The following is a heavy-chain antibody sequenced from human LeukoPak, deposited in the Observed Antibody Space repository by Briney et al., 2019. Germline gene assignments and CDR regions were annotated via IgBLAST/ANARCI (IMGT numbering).Heavy chain of an antibody. J-gene: IGHJ4*02. CDR1: GGSISSYY. CDR3: ARGGGSGYSYG. Sequence: PSETLSLTCTVSGGSISSYYWSWIRRPPGKGLEWIGYIYYSGSTNYNPSLKSRVTISVDTSKNQFSLKLTSVTAADTAVYYCARGGGSGYSYGWGQGTLVTVSS. CDR2: IYYSGST. V-gene: IGHV4-59*01. D-gene: IGHD5-18*01.